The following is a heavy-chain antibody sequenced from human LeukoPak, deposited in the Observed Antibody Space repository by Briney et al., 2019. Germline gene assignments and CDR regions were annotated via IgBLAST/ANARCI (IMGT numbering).Heavy chain of an antibody. V-gene: IGHV4-61*01. D-gene: IGHD3-22*01. CDR3: ARSTYYYDSSGYYHFDY. CDR2: IYYSGST. J-gene: IGHJ4*02. Sequence: SETLSLTCTVSGGSVSSGSYYWSWIRQPPGKGLEWIGYIYYSGSTNYNPSLKSRVTISVDTSKNQFSLKLSSVTAADTAVYYCARSTYYYDSSGYYHFDYWGQGTLVTVSS. CDR1: GGSVSSGSYY.